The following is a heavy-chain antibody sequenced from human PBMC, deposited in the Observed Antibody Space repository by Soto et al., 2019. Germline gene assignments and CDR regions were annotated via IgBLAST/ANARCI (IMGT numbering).Heavy chain of an antibody. CDR3: AREDSIIIPAVSDF. D-gene: IGHD2-2*01. Sequence: GGSLRLSCTVSGFAFNNYCINWVRQAPGKGLEWVSSISKSDYTYYSDSVKGRFTISRDNAKNSVSLQMNTLRVEDTDVYYCAREDSIIIPAVSDFWGQGTLVTVSS. J-gene: IGHJ4*02. CDR1: GFAFNNYC. CDR2: ISKSDYT. V-gene: IGHV3-21*01.